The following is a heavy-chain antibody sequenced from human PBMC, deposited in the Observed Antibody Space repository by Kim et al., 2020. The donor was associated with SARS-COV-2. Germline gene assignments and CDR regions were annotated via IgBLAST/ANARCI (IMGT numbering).Heavy chain of an antibody. CDR1: GLTFSSYG. V-gene: IGHV3-30*18. D-gene: IGHD3-22*01. Sequence: GGSLRLSCAASGLTFSSYGMHWVRQAPGKGLEWVAVISYDGSNKYYADSVKGRFTISRDNSKNTLYLQMNSLRAEDTAVYYCANDLVVKLYYYYYGMDVWGQGTTVTVSS. J-gene: IGHJ6*02. CDR3: ANDLVVKLYYYYYGMDV. CDR2: ISYDGSNK.